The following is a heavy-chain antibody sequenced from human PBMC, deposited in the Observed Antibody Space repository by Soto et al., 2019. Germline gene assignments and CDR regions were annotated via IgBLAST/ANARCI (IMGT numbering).Heavy chain of an antibody. CDR3: ARDGSGAAANSYFDY. CDR1: GFTFSSYT. J-gene: IGHJ4*02. Sequence: GGSLRLSCAASGFTFSSYTMHWVRQAPGKGLEWVSSISTSSTYRYIADSVTGRFTISRDNAQNSLYLQMTSLRAEDTAVYYCARDGSGAAANSYFDYWGQGTLVTVSS. V-gene: IGHV3-21*04. CDR2: ISTSSTYR. D-gene: IGHD2-2*01.